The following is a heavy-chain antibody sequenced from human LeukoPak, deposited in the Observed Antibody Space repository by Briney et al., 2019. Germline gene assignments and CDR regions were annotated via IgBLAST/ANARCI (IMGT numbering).Heavy chain of an antibody. CDR3: VCEGEWALPFDY. CDR2: IYYSGST. J-gene: IGHJ4*02. Sequence: SETLSLTCTVSGGSISTTSYFWGWIRQPPGKGLEWIGSIYYSGSTYYNPSLKSRVTISVDTSKNQFSLKLSSVIAADTAVYFCVCEGEWALPFDYWGQGTLVTVSS. D-gene: IGHD3-16*01. CDR1: GGSISTTSYF. V-gene: IGHV4-39*01.